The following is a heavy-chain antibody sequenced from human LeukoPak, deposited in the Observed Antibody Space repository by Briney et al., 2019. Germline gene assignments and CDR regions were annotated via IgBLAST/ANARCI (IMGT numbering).Heavy chain of an antibody. Sequence: ASVKVSCKAFGGTFSSYAISWVRQAPGQGLEWMGWISAYNGNTNYAQKLQGRVTMTTDTSTSTAYMELRSLRSDDTAVYYCARQPGTTVTSDNWFDPWGQGTLVTVSS. CDR2: ISAYNGNT. CDR3: ARQPGTTVTSDNWFDP. CDR1: GGTFSSYA. V-gene: IGHV1-18*01. D-gene: IGHD4-11*01. J-gene: IGHJ5*02.